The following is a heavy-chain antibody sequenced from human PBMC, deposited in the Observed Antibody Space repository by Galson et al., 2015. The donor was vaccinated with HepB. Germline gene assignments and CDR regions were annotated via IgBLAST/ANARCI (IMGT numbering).Heavy chain of an antibody. CDR3: ARGGGNCITATCHPLDY. CDR2: INHSETT. D-gene: IGHD2-2*01. J-gene: IGHJ4*02. Sequence: ETLSLTCAVYGGSFSDFSWTWIRQPPGKGLEWIGEINHSETTNYSPSLRSRTTISKDRSKSQVSPKLSSVAAADTAVYYCARGGGNCITATCHPLDYWGPGTLVTVSS. CDR1: GGSFSDFS. V-gene: IGHV4-34*01.